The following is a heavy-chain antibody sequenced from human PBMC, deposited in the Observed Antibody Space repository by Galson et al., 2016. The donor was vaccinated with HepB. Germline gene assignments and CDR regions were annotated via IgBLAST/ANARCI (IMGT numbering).Heavy chain of an antibody. V-gene: IGHV3-7*03. J-gene: IGHJ4*02. CDR2: IKEDGSEK. CDR1: GFTFSSYW. D-gene: IGHD2-21*01. CDR3: ANIPRRGPFDY. Sequence: CLRLSCAASGFTFSSYWMSWVRQAPGRGLEWVANIKEDGSEKYYVDSVKGRFTISRDNAKNSLYLQMNSLRAEDTAVYYCANIPRRGPFDYWGQGTQVTVSS.